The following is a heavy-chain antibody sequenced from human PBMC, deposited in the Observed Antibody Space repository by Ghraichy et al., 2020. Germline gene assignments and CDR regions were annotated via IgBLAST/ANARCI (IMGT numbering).Heavy chain of an antibody. Sequence: SETLSLTCTVSGGSISSYYWSWIRQPPGKGLEWIGYIYYSGSTNYNPSLKSRVTISVDTSKNQFSLKLSSVTAADTAVYYCARDMGWSGLYYYYGMDVWGQGTTVTVSS. J-gene: IGHJ6*02. CDR3: ARDMGWSGLYYYYGMDV. D-gene: IGHD3-3*01. CDR2: IYYSGST. V-gene: IGHV4-59*01. CDR1: GGSISSYY.